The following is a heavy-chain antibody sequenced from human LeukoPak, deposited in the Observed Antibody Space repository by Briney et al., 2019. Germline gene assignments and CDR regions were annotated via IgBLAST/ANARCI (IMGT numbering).Heavy chain of an antibody. V-gene: IGHV3-48*02. CDR2: ISSSSSSI. Sequence: GGSLRLSCAASGFTFSSYSMNWVRQAPGKGLEWVSYISSSSSSIYYADSVKGRFTISRDNAKNSLYLQMNSLRDEDTAVYYCARDGPLVRMITFGNDAFDIWGQGTMVTVSS. D-gene: IGHD3-16*01. J-gene: IGHJ3*02. CDR3: ARDGPLVRMITFGNDAFDI. CDR1: GFTFSSYS.